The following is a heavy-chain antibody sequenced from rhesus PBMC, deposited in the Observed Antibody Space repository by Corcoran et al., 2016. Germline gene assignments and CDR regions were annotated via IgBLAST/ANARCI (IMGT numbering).Heavy chain of an antibody. CDR2: ISGSSGRT. Sequence: QVHLQASGPGLVKPSETLSLTCPVSGGSVSSSNWSSWIRQPPGKGLEWIGYISGSSGRTYYTPSLKSRVTISTDTSKNQFSLKLSSVTAAATAVYYCARRSPDYYGLDSWGQGVVVTVSS. CDR3: ARRSPDYYGLDS. CDR1: GGSVSSSNW. J-gene: IGHJ6*01. V-gene: IGHV4-65*01. D-gene: IGHD6-13*01.